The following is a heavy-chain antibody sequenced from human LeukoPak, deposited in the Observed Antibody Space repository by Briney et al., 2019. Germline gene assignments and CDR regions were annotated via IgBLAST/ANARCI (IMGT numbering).Heavy chain of an antibody. Sequence: GGSLRLSCAASGFTFSSYSMNWVRQAPGEGLEWVSSISSSSSYVYYADSVKGRFTISRDNAKNSLYLQMNSLRAEDTAVYYCARGQDTAMVPFDYWGQGTLVTVSS. CDR1: GFTFSSYS. V-gene: IGHV3-21*01. CDR2: ISSSSSYV. CDR3: ARGQDTAMVPFDY. D-gene: IGHD5-18*01. J-gene: IGHJ4*02.